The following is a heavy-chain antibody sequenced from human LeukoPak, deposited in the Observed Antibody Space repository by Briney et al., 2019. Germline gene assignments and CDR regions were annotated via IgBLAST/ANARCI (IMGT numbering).Heavy chain of an antibody. CDR3: AKRDYSDSSGYAPLFDC. D-gene: IGHD3-22*01. J-gene: IGHJ4*02. V-gene: IGHV3-23*01. Sequence: GECLRLSCSVHGLPFRNYAVSWGRRAPGRVVGWDSAIRGSGDNIYYAGSVKGRFTISGDNSKSTLHMQMNSLRGEDTAVYYCAKRDYSDSSGYAPLFDCWGQGTLVTVSS. CDR1: GLPFRNYA. CDR2: IRGSGDNI.